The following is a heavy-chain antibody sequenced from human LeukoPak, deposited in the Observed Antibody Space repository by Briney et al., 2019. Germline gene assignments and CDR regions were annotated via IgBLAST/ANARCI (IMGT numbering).Heavy chain of an antibody. J-gene: IGHJ4*02. D-gene: IGHD2-2*01. Sequence: SETLSLTCTVSGGSISGYYWSWIRQPPGKGLEWIGEINHSGSTNYNPSLKSRVTISVDTSKNQFSLKLSSVTAADTAVYYCARGNQLLYKYYFDYWGQGTLVTVSS. CDR2: INHSGST. V-gene: IGHV4-34*01. CDR3: ARGNQLLYKYYFDY. CDR1: GGSISGYY.